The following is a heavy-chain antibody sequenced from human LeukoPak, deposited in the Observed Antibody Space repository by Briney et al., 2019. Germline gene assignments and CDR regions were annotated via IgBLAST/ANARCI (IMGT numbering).Heavy chain of an antibody. CDR1: GGSISSYY. D-gene: IGHD3-22*01. CDR2: IYYSGST. V-gene: IGHV4-59*08. CDR3: ARGPYYYDSSGYSLYFDY. J-gene: IGHJ4*02. Sequence: SETLSLTCTVSGGSISSYYWSWIRQPPGKGLEWIGYIYYSGSTNYNPSLKSRVTISVDTSKNQFSLKLNSVTAADTAVYYCARGPYYYDSSGYSLYFDYWGQGTLVTVSS.